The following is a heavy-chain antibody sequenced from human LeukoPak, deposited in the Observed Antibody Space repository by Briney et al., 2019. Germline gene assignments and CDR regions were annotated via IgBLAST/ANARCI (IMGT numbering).Heavy chain of an antibody. J-gene: IGHJ4*02. D-gene: IGHD4-17*01. V-gene: IGHV1-8*01. Sequence: AAVKDSRKSSLYTFTSYDINWVRQATGQGVEWMGRMNPNRGNTGYAQKFQGRVTMTGNIPISPAYLDLSTQNSEDRAGFNLQRGASRVSFFDCWGGGTLV. CDR1: LYTFTSYD. CDR2: MNPNRGNT. CDR3: QRGASRVSFFDC.